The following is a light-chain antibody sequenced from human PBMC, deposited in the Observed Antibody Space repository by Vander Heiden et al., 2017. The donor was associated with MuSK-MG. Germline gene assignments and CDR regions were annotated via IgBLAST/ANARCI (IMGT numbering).Light chain of an antibody. J-gene: IGKJ3*01. Sequence: EIVLTQSPATLSLSTGERATLSCRASQSVSSYLAWYQQKPGQAHRLLIYDASNRATGIPARFSGSGSGTDFTLTISSLEPEDFAVYYCQQRSNWQTFGPGTKVDIK. V-gene: IGKV3-11*01. CDR1: QSVSSY. CDR3: QQRSNWQT. CDR2: DAS.